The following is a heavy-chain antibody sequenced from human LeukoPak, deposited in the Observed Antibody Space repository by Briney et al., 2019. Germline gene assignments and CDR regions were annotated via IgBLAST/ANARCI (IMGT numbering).Heavy chain of an antibody. J-gene: IGHJ4*02. CDR3: AKDGDIRGVATINY. Sequence: GGSLRLSCTASGFSFSSYWMIWVRQAPGKGLEWVANIKHDGSEQHYVDFVKGRFTISRDNTMNSVYLQMNSLRAEDTAVYYCAKDGDIRGVATINYWGQGTLVTVSS. D-gene: IGHD5-12*01. V-gene: IGHV3-7*03. CDR2: IKHDGSEQ. CDR1: GFSFSSYW.